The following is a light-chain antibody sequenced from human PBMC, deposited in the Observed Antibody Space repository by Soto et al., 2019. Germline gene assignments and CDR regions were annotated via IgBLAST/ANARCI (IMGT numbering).Light chain of an antibody. Sequence: DIMMAHNQLSMSVTPGQPGSLCCKSRQILLHSDGKTYLYWYLQKPGQPPQLLIYEVSNRFSGVPDRFSGSGSGTDFTLKISRVEAEDVGVYYCMQSRQRPTFGQGTRLEIK. J-gene: IGKJ5*01. V-gene: IGKV2D-29*01. CDR1: QILLHSDGKTY. CDR2: EVS. CDR3: MQSRQRPT.